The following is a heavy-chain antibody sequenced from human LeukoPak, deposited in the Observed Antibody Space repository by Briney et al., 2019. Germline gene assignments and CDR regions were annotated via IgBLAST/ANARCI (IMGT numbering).Heavy chain of an antibody. Sequence: ASVKVSCKASGYTFTSYYMHWVRQAPGQGLEWMGIINPNGGSTSYAQKFQGRVTMTRDTSTSTVYMDLGSLRSEDTAVYYCARRGSQLNFDYWGQGTLVIVSS. CDR3: ARRGSQLNFDY. CDR1: GYTFTSYY. CDR2: INPNGGST. D-gene: IGHD5-18*01. J-gene: IGHJ4*02. V-gene: IGHV1-46*01.